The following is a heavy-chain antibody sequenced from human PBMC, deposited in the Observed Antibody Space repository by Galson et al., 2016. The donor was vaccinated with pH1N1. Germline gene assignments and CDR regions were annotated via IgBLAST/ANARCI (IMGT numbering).Heavy chain of an antibody. CDR2: ILYNGNDK. Sequence: SLRLSCAASGFTFSSCGIYWVRQAPGKGLEWVGNILYNGNDKYYADSVKGRFTISRDSSMTTVYLQMISVTVEDTAVYFCARDGSGYGDSFPDVFDIWGQGTMVTVSS. CDR1: GFTFSSCG. D-gene: IGHD4-17*01. CDR3: ARDGSGYGDSFPDVFDI. J-gene: IGHJ3*02. V-gene: IGHV3-30*12.